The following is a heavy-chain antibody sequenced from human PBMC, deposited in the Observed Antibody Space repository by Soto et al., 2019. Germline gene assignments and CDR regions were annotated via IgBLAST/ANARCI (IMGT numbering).Heavy chain of an antibody. V-gene: IGHV3-21*06. D-gene: IGHD1-26*01. J-gene: IGHJ5*01. CDR2: ISSSTSYV. Sequence: EVQLVESGGGLVKPGGSLRLSCAASGFTFSRYGMNWLRQAPGKGLEWVASISSSTSYVYYADSVKGRFSTSRDNAKNILYLEMYALRTEDTAVYYWARDPWEGRVGNWFESWGQETLVTVSS. CDR1: GFTFSRYG. CDR3: ARDPWEGRVGNWFES.